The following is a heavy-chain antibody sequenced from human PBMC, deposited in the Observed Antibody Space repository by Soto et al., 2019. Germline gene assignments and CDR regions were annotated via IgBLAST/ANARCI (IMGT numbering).Heavy chain of an antibody. Sequence: QVQLVQSGAELKKAGASVNVSCKASGYTFSTYYVHWVRQAPGQGLEWMGIINPSGVSTTYAQKFQGRVTMTRDTSTRTVYMELKSLRSEDTAVYYCATDPTTYSDPRGWFDPWGHGTLVTVSS. D-gene: IGHD2-15*01. CDR1: GYTFSTYY. J-gene: IGHJ5*02. CDR3: ATDPTTYSDPRGWFDP. CDR2: INPSGVST. V-gene: IGHV1-46*01.